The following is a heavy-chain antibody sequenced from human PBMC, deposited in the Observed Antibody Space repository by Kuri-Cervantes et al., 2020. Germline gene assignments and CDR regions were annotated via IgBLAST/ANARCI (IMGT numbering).Heavy chain of an antibody. D-gene: IGHD3-10*01. CDR2: IYWDDEK. J-gene: IGHJ3*02. Sequence: SGPTLVKTAQTLTLTCTFSGFSLSTSGVGVGWIRQPPGKALEWLALIYWDDEKRYSPALKSRLTITKDTPKNQVVLTMTNMDPVDTATYYCAHRRIWRSNDAFDIWGQGTMVTVSS. V-gene: IGHV2-5*02. CDR1: GFSLSTSGVG. CDR3: AHRRIWRSNDAFDI.